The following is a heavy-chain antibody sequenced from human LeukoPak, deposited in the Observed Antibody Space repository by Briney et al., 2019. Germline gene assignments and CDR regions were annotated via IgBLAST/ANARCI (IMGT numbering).Heavy chain of an antibody. CDR1: GGSINTYY. J-gene: IGHJ4*02. D-gene: IGHD5-24*01. CDR3: ARPSRDGYRYTFDY. CDR2: IYYSGST. Sequence: PSETLSLTCTVSGGSINTYYWSWIRQPPGKGLEWIGYIYYSGSTNYNPSLKSRVTISVDRSKNEFSLRLRSVTAADTAVYYCARPSRDGYRYTFDYWGQGILVTVSS. V-gene: IGHV4-59*01.